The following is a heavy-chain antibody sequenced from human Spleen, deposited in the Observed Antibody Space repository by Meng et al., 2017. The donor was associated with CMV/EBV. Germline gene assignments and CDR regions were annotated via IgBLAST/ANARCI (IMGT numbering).Heavy chain of an antibody. D-gene: IGHD6-25*01. CDR3: AKGPGYQAAKFYFDY. J-gene: IGHJ4*02. CDR1: GFPFDDYA. Sequence: GGSLRLSCAASGFPFDDYAMHWVRQAPGKGLEWVSSISWNSGNMGYADSVEGRFTISRDNAKKSVYLQMNSLRPEDTALYYCAKGPGYQAAKFYFDYWGQGTLVTVSS. CDR2: ISWNSGNM. V-gene: IGHV3-9*01.